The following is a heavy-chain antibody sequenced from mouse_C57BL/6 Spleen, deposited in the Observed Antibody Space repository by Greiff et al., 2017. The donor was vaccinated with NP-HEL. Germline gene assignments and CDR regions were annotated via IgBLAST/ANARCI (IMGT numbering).Heavy chain of an antibody. CDR1: GFTFSSYA. Sequence: EVQVVESGGGLVKPGGSLKLSCAASGFTFSSYAMSWVRQTPEKRLEWVATISDGGGYTYYPDNVKGRFTISRDNAKNNLYLQMSHLKSEDTAMYYCARGGYSNYVDWYFDVWGTGTTVTVSS. J-gene: IGHJ1*03. V-gene: IGHV5-4*01. CDR2: ISDGGGYT. D-gene: IGHD2-5*01. CDR3: ARGGYSNYVDWYFDV.